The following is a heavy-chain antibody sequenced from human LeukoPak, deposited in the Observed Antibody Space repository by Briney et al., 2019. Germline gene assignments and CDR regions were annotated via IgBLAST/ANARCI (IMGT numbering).Heavy chain of an antibody. CDR1: GFTFSSYG. V-gene: IGHV3-33*01. Sequence: GGSLRLSCAASGFTFSSYGMHWVRQAPGKGLEWVAVIWYDGSNKYYADSVKGGFTISRDNSKNTLYLQMNGLRAEDTAVYYCARDPTTLAYCGGDCYSPRAAYRYGMDVWGQGTTVTVSS. J-gene: IGHJ6*02. CDR2: IWYDGSNK. CDR3: ARDPTTLAYCGGDCYSPRAAYRYGMDV. D-gene: IGHD2-21*02.